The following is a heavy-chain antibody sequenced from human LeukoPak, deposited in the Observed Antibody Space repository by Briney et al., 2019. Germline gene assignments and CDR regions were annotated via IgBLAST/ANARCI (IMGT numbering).Heavy chain of an antibody. CDR1: GFIFSNYA. CDR2: ISGSGGST. V-gene: IGHV3-23*01. CDR3: AKFWATTVVTPHAFDI. J-gene: IGHJ3*02. D-gene: IGHD4-23*01. Sequence: GSLRLSCAASGFIFSNYAMSWVRQAPGKGLEWVSAISGSGGSTYYADSVKGRLTISRDNSKNTLYLQMNSLRAEDTAVYYCAKFWATTVVTPHAFDIWGQGTMVTVSS.